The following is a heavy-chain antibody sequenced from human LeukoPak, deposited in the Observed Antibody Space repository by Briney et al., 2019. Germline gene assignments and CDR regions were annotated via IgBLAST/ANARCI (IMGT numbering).Heavy chain of an antibody. CDR3: ARDSLFHWNDGAFDI. CDR1: GFTVSSNY. V-gene: IGHV3-53*01. D-gene: IGHD1-1*01. CDR2: IYSGGST. J-gene: IGHJ3*02. Sequence: GGSLRLSCAASGFTVSSNYMSWVRQAPGKGLEWVSVIYSGGSTYYADSVKGRFTISRDNSKNTLYLQMNSLRAEDTAVYYCARDSLFHWNDGAFDIWGQGTMVTVSS.